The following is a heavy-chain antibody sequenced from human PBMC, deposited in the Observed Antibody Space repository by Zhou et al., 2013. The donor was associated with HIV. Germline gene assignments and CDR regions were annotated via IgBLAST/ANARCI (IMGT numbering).Heavy chain of an antibody. D-gene: IGHD5-12*01. CDR3: AGYGRGYNWLYY. CDR2: IIPSSGDT. V-gene: IGHV1-2*02. J-gene: IGHJ4*02. Sequence: VKLMQSGPEVKSPGASVKVSCKASGYSFSAYYMHWVRQAPGQGLEYLGWIIPSSGDTRYAQNFQGRVTMTRDTSINTVYMELTRVKSDDTAVYYCAGYGRGYNWLYYWGQGTLVTVSS. CDR1: GYSFSAYY.